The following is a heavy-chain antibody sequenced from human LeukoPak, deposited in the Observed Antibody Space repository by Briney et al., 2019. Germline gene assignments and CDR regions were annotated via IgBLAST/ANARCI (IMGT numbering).Heavy chain of an antibody. CDR2: VSGSGSTI. D-gene: IGHD3-22*01. J-gene: IGHJ6*02. CDR1: GFTFSSYS. V-gene: IGHV3-48*04. Sequence: PGGSLRLSCAASGFTFSSYSMNWVRQAPGKGLEWVSYVSGSGSTIYYADSVKGRFTISRNNAKNSLYLQMNSLRAEDTAVYYCARDALVVMSLNYYYGMDVWGQGTTVTVSS. CDR3: ARDALVVMSLNYYYGMDV.